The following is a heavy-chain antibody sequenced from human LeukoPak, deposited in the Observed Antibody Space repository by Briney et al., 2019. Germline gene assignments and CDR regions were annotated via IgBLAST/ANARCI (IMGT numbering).Heavy chain of an antibody. CDR3: ARVALITIHENDAFDI. Sequence: KPSETLSLTCTVSGGSIISNRHYWSWIRQPAGKGLEWIGHIYSSGNTKYNPSLKSRLTMSIDSSKNQFSLILTSVTAADTAVYYCARVALITIHENDAFDIWGQGTVVTVSS. J-gene: IGHJ3*02. D-gene: IGHD3-3*01. CDR1: GGSIISNRHY. V-gene: IGHV4-61*09. CDR2: IYSSGNT.